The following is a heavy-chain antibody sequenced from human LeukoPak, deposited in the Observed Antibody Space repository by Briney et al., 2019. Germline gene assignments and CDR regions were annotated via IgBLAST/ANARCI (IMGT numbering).Heavy chain of an antibody. CDR2: IYHSGSP. J-gene: IGHJ4*02. V-gene: IGHV4-38-2*02. Sequence: SETLSLTCTVPGYSISSGYYWGWLRQPPGTGLEWIGSIYHSGSPYYNPSLKSRVTISVDTSKNHFSLKLSSVTAADTAVYYCARGNWNDVVGYYFDYWGQGTLVTVSS. CDR3: ARGNWNDVVGYYFDY. D-gene: IGHD1-1*01. CDR1: GYSISSGYY.